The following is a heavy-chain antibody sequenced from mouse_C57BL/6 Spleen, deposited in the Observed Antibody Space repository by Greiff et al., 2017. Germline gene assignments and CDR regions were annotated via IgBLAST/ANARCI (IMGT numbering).Heavy chain of an antibody. CDR1: GYTFTSYW. Sequence: QVQLQQSGAELVKPGASVKLSCKASGYTFTSYWMQWVKQRPGQGLEWIGEIDPSDSYTNYNQKFKGKATLTVDTSSSTAYMQLSSLTSEDSAVYYCASITTVVAPGYWGQGTTLTVSS. J-gene: IGHJ2*01. CDR3: ASITTVVAPGY. D-gene: IGHD1-1*01. V-gene: IGHV1-50*01. CDR2: IDPSDSYT.